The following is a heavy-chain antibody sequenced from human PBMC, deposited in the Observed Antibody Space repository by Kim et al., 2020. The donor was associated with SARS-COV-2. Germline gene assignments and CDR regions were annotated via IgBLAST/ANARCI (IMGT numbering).Heavy chain of an antibody. J-gene: IGHJ4*02. CDR3: ARWEGRFYDY. V-gene: IGHV3-53*01. D-gene: IGHD3-3*01. Sequence: YSTDSVNGRFTISRDNYKNSLYLQMNNLGAEDTAVYYCARWEGRFYDYWGQGTLVTVSS.